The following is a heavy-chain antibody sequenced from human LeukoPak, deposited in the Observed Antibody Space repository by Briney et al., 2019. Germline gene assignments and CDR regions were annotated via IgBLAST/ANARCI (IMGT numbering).Heavy chain of an antibody. D-gene: IGHD5-24*01. CDR1: GGTFSSYA. J-gene: IGHJ6*04. Sequence: SVKVSCKASGGTFSSYAISWVRQAPGQGLEWMGGIIPIFGTANYAQKFQGRVTITADESTSTAYMEVSSLRSEDTAVDYCVGASGDGYNYHYYYGMDVWGKGTTVTVSS. CDR2: IIPIFGTA. V-gene: IGHV1-69*01. CDR3: VGASGDGYNYHYYYGMDV.